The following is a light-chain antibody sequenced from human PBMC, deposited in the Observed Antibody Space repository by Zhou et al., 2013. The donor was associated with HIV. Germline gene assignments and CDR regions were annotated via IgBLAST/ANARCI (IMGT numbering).Light chain of an antibody. Sequence: EIVLTQSPATLSLSPGERATLSCRASQSVSSYLAWYQQKPGQAPRLFIYDASNRATGIPARFSGSGSGTDFTLTISSLEPEDFAVYYCQQRSNWPITFGQGHGWXLN. CDR2: DAS. V-gene: IGKV3-11*01. CDR3: QQRSNWPIT. CDR1: QSVSSY. J-gene: IGKJ5*01.